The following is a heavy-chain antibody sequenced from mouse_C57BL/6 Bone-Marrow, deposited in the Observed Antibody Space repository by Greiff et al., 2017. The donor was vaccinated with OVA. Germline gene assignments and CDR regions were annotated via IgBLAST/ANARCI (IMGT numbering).Heavy chain of an antibody. V-gene: IGHV2-5*01. Sequence: QVHVKQSGPGLVQPSQSLSITCTVSGFSLTSYGVHWVRQSPGKGLEWLGVIWRGGSTDYNAAFMSRLSITKDNSKSQVFFKMNSLQADDTAIYYCAKKDDGYYAWFAYWGQGTLVTVSA. D-gene: IGHD2-3*01. CDR2: IWRGGST. CDR1: GFSLTSYG. CDR3: AKKDDGYYAWFAY. J-gene: IGHJ3*01.